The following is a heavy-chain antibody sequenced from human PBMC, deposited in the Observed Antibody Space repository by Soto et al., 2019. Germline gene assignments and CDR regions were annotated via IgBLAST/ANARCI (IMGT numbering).Heavy chain of an antibody. CDR1: GGTFSSHA. V-gene: IGHV1-69*13. J-gene: IGHJ4*02. CDR2: IIPIFGTT. D-gene: IGHD3-10*01. Sequence: QVQLVQSGAEVKKPGSSVKVSCKASGGTFSSHAVNWVRQAPGQGLEWMGGIIPIFGTTKYAQRFQDRVTFTADESTGTAYMDLSSLRSEDTAVYFCTSGERRHFEYWGQGTLVSVSS. CDR3: TSGERRHFEY.